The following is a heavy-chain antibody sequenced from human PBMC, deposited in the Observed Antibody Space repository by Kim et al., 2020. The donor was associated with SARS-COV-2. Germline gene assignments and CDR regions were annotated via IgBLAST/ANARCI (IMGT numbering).Heavy chain of an antibody. Sequence: GESLKISCKGSGYSFTSYWISWVRQMPGKGLEWMGRIDPSDSYTNYSPSFQGHVTISADKSISTAYLQWSSLKASDTAMYYCAREPGDTAMVTDYWGQGTLVTVSS. CDR1: GYSFTSYW. D-gene: IGHD5-18*01. CDR2: IDPSDSYT. CDR3: AREPGDTAMVTDY. V-gene: IGHV5-10-1*01. J-gene: IGHJ4*02.